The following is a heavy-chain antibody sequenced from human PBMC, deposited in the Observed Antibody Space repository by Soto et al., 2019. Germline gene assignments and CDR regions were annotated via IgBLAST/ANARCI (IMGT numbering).Heavy chain of an antibody. CDR3: ARAFLAVRGAVDY. CDR1: GGSISSGGYY. D-gene: IGHD3-10*01. J-gene: IGHJ4*02. CDR2: IYYSGST. V-gene: IGHV4-31*03. Sequence: QVQLQESGPGLVKPSQTLSLTCTVSGGSISSGGYYWSWIRQHPGKGLEWIGYIYYSGSTYYNPSLKSRVTISVDTSKNQFALKLSSVTAADKAVYYCARAFLAVRGAVDYWGQGTLVTVSS.